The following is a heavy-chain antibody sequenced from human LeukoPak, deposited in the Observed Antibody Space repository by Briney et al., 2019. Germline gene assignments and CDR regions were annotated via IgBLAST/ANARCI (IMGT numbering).Heavy chain of an antibody. V-gene: IGHV1-46*01. CDR2: INPSGGST. D-gene: IGHD6-13*01. CDR3: ARGRYPQLVLSF. J-gene: IGHJ4*02. Sequence: ASVKVSCKASGYTFTSYYTHWVRQAPGQGLEWMGIINPSGGSTSYAQKFQGRVTMTRGTSTSTVYMELSSLRSEDTAVYYCARGRYPQLVLSFWGQGTLVTVSS. CDR1: GYTFTSYY.